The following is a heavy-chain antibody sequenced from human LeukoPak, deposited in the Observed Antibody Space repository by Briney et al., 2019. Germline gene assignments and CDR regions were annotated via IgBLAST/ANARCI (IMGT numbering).Heavy chain of an antibody. D-gene: IGHD3-3*01. J-gene: IGHJ4*02. CDR2: ISSSGSTI. V-gene: IGHV3-11*01. CDR1: GFTFSDYY. CDR3: ARDDTLFLEWLYYFDY. Sequence: GGSLRLSCAASGFTFSDYYMSWIRQAPGKGLEWVSYISSSGSTIYYADSVKGRFTISRDNAKNSLYLQMNSLRAEDTAVYYCARDDTLFLEWLYYFDYWGQGTLVTVSS.